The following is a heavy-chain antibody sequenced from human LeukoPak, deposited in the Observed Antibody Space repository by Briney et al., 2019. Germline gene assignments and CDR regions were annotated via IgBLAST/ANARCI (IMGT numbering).Heavy chain of an antibody. D-gene: IGHD3-9*01. J-gene: IGHJ4*02. CDR2: INPNTGGT. V-gene: IGHV1-2*02. CDR3: ARNDILTANDY. CDR1: GYTFTGYY. Sequence: ASVKVSCKASGYTFTGYYMHWVRQAPGQGLDWMGWINPNTGGTNYAQKFQGRVTMTRDTSSSTAYMELSRLRSDDTAVYYCARNDILTANDYWGQGTLVTVSS.